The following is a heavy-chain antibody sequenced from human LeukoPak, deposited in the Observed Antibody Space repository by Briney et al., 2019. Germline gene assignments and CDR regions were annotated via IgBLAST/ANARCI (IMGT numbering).Heavy chain of an antibody. CDR1: GGSIRSSDHY. CDR3: ARKSLRIGSNNWFDP. V-gene: IGHV4-39*07. CDR2: IVYSGTT. Sequence: SETLSLTCTVSGGSIRSSDHYWAWIRQPPGKGLEWIASIVYSGTTYYNTSLKSRSTISAHTSHYRFSWKLSYATAPVPAGFFCARKSLRIGSNNWFDPWGQGTLVTVSS. D-gene: IGHD2-21*01. J-gene: IGHJ5*02.